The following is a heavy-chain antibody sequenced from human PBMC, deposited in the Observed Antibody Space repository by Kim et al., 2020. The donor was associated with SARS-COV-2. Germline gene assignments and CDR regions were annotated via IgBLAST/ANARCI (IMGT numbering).Heavy chain of an antibody. D-gene: IGHD3-10*01. CDR1: GFTFSSYS. V-gene: IGHV3-21*01. Sequence: GGSLRLSCAASGFTFSSYSMNWVRQAPGKGLEWVSSISSSSSYIYYADSVKGRFTISRDNAKNSLYLQMNSLRAEDTAVYYCARVGLLWFGVLYDTKERENDYWGQGTLVTVSS. CDR3: ARVGLLWFGVLYDTKERENDY. J-gene: IGHJ4*02. CDR2: ISSSSSYI.